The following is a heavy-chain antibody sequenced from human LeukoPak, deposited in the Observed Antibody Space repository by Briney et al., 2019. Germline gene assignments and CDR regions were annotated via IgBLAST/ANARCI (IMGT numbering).Heavy chain of an antibody. CDR3: ARGNWNGPLLWYYYYYMDV. Sequence: ASVKVSYKASGYTFTSYAMNWVRQAPGQGLEWMGWINTNTGNPTYAQGFTGRFVFSLDTSVSTAYLQISSLKAEDTAVYYCARGNWNGPLLWYYYYYMDVWGKGTTVTVSS. V-gene: IGHV7-4-1*02. CDR1: GYTFTSYA. CDR2: INTNTGNP. J-gene: IGHJ6*03. D-gene: IGHD1-1*01.